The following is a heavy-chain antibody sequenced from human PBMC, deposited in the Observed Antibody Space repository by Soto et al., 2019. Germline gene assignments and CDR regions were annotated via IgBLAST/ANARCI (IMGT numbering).Heavy chain of an antibody. Sequence: QVQLVESGGGVVQPGASLRLSCAASGFRFSGFAMHWVRQAPGKGLEWVAVTSFDASEKFYVDSVKGRFSISRDDSHNTVFLQMNGLRPEDTGIYYCARDLGGYVHLWDKSNYWGQGTLVNVSS. V-gene: IGHV3-30*04. CDR2: TSFDASEK. J-gene: IGHJ4*02. D-gene: IGHD5-12*01. CDR3: ARDLGGYVHLWDKSNY. CDR1: GFRFSGFA.